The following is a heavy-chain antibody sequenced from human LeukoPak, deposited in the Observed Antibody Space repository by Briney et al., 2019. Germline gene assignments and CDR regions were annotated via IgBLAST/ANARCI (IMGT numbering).Heavy chain of an antibody. V-gene: IGHV3-23*01. CDR1: GFTFRSYA. J-gene: IGHJ6*02. CDR3: AKYGSIAARLDYGMDV. D-gene: IGHD6-6*01. Sequence: GGSLRLSCKASGFTFRSYAMSWVRQAPGKGLEWISAISGGGSGTYYADYVKGRFTISRDNSKNTLYLQMNSLRAEDTAVYYCAKYGSIAARLDYGMDVWGQGTTVTVSS. CDR2: ISGGGSGT.